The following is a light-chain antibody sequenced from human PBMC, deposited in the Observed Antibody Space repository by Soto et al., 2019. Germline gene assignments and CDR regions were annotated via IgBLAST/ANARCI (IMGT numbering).Light chain of an antibody. V-gene: IGKV3-15*01. J-gene: IGKJ5*01. CDR1: QSVSSN. CDR2: GAS. Sequence: ELVMTQSPAILSVSPGERATLSCRASQSVSSNLAWYQQKPGQAPRLLIYGASTRATGIPARFSGSGSGTEFTLTISSLQSEDFAVYYCQQCDNWPPITFGQGTRLEIK. CDR3: QQCDNWPPIT.